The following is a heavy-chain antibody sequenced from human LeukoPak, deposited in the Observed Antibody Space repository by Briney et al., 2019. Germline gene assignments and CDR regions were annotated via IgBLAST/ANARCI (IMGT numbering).Heavy chain of an antibody. CDR3: ARDITSDVFDV. J-gene: IGHJ3*01. V-gene: IGHV1-2*02. CDR2: IRSNSGAT. Sequence: SVKVSCKASGYTFSDSYVHWVRQPPGQGLEWMGWIRSNSGATNYPQTFQGRVTITRDTSISTGYVERSSLTSDDTPMYYCARDITSDVFDVWGQGTMITVSS. D-gene: IGHD1-14*01. CDR1: GYTFSDSY.